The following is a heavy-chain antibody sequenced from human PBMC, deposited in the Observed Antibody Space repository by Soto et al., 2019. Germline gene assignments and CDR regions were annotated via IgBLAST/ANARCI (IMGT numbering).Heavy chain of an antibody. CDR1: GGSVSSGNYY. V-gene: IGHV4-31*03. D-gene: IGHD6-6*01. CDR2: IYYCGST. Sequence: SETLSLTCTVSGGSVSSGNYYWSWIRQPPGKGLELIGYIYYCGSTYYNPSLNSRVTISVDTSKNQFFLMLSSVTAADTAMYYCARPVLGSSYYFDYWAQGTLVTVSS. CDR3: ARPVLGSSYYFDY. J-gene: IGHJ4*02.